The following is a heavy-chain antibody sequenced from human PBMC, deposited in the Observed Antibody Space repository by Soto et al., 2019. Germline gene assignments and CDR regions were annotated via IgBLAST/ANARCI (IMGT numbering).Heavy chain of an antibody. CDR2: ISWNSGSI. CDR3: AKGRFLEWLFSKFDP. Sequence: PGGSLRLSCAASGFTFDDYAMHWVRQAPGKGLEWVSGISWNSGSIGYADSVKGRFTISRGNAKNSLYLQMNSLRAEDTALYYCAKGRFLEWLFSKFDPWGQGTLVTVSS. D-gene: IGHD3-3*01. CDR1: GFTFDDYA. J-gene: IGHJ5*02. V-gene: IGHV3-9*01.